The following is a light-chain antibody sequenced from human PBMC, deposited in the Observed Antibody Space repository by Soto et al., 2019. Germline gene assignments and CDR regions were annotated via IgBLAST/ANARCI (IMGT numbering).Light chain of an antibody. V-gene: IGKV4-1*01. CDR1: QSVLYSSNNKNY. CDR2: WAS. CDR3: QQYYSTLFT. Sequence: DIVMTQSPDSLAVSLGERATINCKSSQSVLYSSNNKNYLAWYQQKPGQPPKLLIYWASTRESGVPDRFSGSGSGTDFTLTISSQQAEDVAVYSCQQYYSTLFTFGPGTKVDFK. J-gene: IGKJ3*01.